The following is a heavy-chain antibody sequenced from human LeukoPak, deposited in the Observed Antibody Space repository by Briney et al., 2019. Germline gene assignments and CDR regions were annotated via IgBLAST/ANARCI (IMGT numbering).Heavy chain of an antibody. CDR3: ARGGQGSPGVRGFKLGTWCDP. Sequence: PSETLPLTCDLDGGTFSDYYWTWIRQSPGKGLEWIGEINQRGSTNYNPSLKSRVTISLDTSQNQISLKLNSVSAADPAVFYCARGGQGSPGVRGFKLGTWCDPWRGGTVVSVSS. D-gene: IGHD3-10*02. J-gene: IGHJ5*02. CDR1: GGTFSDYY. CDR2: INQRGST. V-gene: IGHV4-34*01.